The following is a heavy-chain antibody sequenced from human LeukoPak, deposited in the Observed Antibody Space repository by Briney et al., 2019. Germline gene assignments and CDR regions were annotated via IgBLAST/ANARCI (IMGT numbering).Heavy chain of an antibody. J-gene: IGHJ6*02. CDR2: TYYRSKWYN. CDR1: GDSVCSNSAA. CDR3: ARLVVVEGMDV. Sequence: SQTLSFTCAISGDSVCSNSAAWNWIRRSPSRGLEWLGRTYYRSKWYNDYAVSVKSRITINPDTSKNQFSLQLNSVTPEDTAVYYCARLVVVEGMDVWGQGTTVTVSS. V-gene: IGHV6-1*01. D-gene: IGHD2-15*01.